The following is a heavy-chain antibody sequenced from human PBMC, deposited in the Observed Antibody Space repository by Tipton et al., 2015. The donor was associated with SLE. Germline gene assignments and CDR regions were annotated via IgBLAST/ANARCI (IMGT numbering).Heavy chain of an antibody. V-gene: IGHV4-34*01. Sequence: TLSLTCAVYGGSFSGYYWSWIRQPPGKGLEWIGEINHSGSTNYNPSLKSRVTISVDTSKNQFSLKLSSVTAADTAVYYCASGFNFYFDYWGQGTLVTVSS. J-gene: IGHJ4*02. D-gene: IGHD1-1*01. CDR2: INHSGST. CDR1: GGSFSGYY. CDR3: ASGFNFYFDY.